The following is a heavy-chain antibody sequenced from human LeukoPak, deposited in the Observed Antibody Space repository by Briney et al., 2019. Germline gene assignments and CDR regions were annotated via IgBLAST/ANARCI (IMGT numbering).Heavy chain of an antibody. CDR1: GYTLTEVS. CDR3: EISAIGGGNSGLYVY. Sequence: GASGKVSCKVSGYTLTEVSMHWVRHVPGEGSEWMGCFDREDGETIYAQKFQGRVSMIKDTSTDTAYMELSSLRSEDTAVYYCEISAIGGGNSGLYVYWGQGTLVTVSS. CDR2: FDREDGET. D-gene: IGHD4-23*01. V-gene: IGHV1-24*01. J-gene: IGHJ4*02.